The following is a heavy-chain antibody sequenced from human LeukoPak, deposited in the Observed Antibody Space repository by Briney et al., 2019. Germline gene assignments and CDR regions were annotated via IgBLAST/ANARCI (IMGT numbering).Heavy chain of an antibody. V-gene: IGHV1-2*02. J-gene: IGHJ4*02. D-gene: IGHD3-10*01. CDR1: GYTLTGYY. Sequence: ASVKVSCKASGYTLTGYYMHWVRQAPGQGLEWMGWINPNSGGTNYAQKFQGRVTMTRDTSISTAYMELSRLRSDDTAVYYCARGWSLLWFGEGYFDYWGQGTLVTVSS. CDR3: ARGWSLLWFGEGYFDY. CDR2: INPNSGGT.